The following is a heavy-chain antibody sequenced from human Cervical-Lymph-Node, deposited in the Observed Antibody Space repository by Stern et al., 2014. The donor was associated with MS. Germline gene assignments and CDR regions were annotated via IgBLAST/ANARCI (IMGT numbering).Heavy chain of an antibody. CDR2: MNPNSGNT. CDR1: GYTFTNYD. CDR3: ARGLNWGHYYDSAYTFDI. D-gene: IGHD3-22*01. Sequence: VQLVESGAEVKKPGASVKVSCKASGYTFTNYDVSWVRQATGQGLEWMGWMNPNSGNTASAQRFQGRVTMTRNTSISTASMEVSSLTSEDTAVYYCARGLNWGHYYDSAYTFDIWGQGTMVTVSS. V-gene: IGHV1-8*01. J-gene: IGHJ3*02.